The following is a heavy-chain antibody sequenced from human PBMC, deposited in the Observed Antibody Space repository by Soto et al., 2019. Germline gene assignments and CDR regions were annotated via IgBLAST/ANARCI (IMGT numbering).Heavy chain of an antibody. V-gene: IGHV4-39*01. D-gene: IGHD3-3*01. CDR2: IYYSGST. CDR3: ARGITIFGVVITDYNWFDP. J-gene: IGHJ5*02. Sequence: SETLSLTXTVSGGSISSSSYYWGWIRQPPGKGLEWIGSIYYSGSTYYNPSLKSRVTISVDTSKNQFSLKLSSVTAADTAVYYCARGITIFGVVITDYNWFDPWGQGTLVTVSS. CDR1: GGSISSSSYY.